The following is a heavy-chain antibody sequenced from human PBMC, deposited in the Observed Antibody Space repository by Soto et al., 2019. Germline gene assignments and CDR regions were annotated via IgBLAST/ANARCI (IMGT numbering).Heavy chain of an antibody. D-gene: IGHD6-19*01. J-gene: IGHJ6*02. CDR2: TYYRSKWYN. CDR3: VRSRVFIAVAGMATYYYYYGMDV. CDR1: GDSVSSDSAA. V-gene: IGHV6-1*01. Sequence: SQTLSLTCAISGDSVSSDSAAWNWIRQSPSRGLEWLGRTYYRSKWYNDYAVSVNGRITINPDTSKNHFSLQLNSVTPEDTAVCYCVRSRVFIAVAGMATYYYYYGMDVWGQGTTVTVSS.